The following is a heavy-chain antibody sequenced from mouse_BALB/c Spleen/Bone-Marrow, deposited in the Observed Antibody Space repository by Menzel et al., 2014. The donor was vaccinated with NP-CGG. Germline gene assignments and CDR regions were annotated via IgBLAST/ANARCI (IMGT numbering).Heavy chain of an antibody. CDR2: ILPGNTNA. V-gene: IGHV1-9*01. J-gene: IGHJ4*01. Sequence: VQLQQSGAEQMQPGASVKISCKDIGYTFSNYWIEWVKQRPGHGLEWIGEILPGNTNANYNEKFKGRATFTADTSSNTAYMQLSSLTSEDSAVYYCARGWYSMDDWGQGTSVTVSS. CDR1: GYTFSNYW. CDR3: ARGWYSMDD.